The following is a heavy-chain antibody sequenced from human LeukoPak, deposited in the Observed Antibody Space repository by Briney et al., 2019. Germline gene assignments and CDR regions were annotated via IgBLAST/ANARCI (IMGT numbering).Heavy chain of an antibody. J-gene: IGHJ4*02. D-gene: IGHD4-17*01. Sequence: GGSLRLSCAASGFTFSDYYMSWIRQAPGKGLEWVSYISSSSSYTNYADSVKGRFTISRDNAKNSLYLQMNSLRAEDTAVYYCANLLTTRYFDYWGQGTLVTVSS. V-gene: IGHV3-11*03. CDR3: ANLLTTRYFDY. CDR1: GFTFSDYY. CDR2: ISSSSSYT.